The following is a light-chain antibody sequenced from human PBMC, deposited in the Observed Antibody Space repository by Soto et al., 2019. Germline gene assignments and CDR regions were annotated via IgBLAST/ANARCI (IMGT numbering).Light chain of an antibody. CDR1: QSISSW. Sequence: DIQMAQSPSTLSASVGDRVTITCRASQSISSWLAWYQQKPGKAPTLLIYKASSLESGVPSRFSGSGSGTEFTLTISSLQPDDLATYYCQQYNSYSWTFGQGTKVEIK. CDR2: KAS. J-gene: IGKJ1*01. V-gene: IGKV1-5*03. CDR3: QQYNSYSWT.